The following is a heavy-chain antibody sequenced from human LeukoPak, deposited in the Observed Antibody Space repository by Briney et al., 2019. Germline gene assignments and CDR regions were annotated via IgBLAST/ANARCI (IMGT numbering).Heavy chain of an antibody. CDR1: GYTFTSYG. Sequence: ASVKVSCKASGYTFTSYGISWVRQAPGQGLEWMGWISAYNGNTNYAQKLQGRVTMTTDTSTSTAYMELRSLRSDDTAMYYCARDQAMVRGVIITGDAFDIWGQGTMVTVSS. V-gene: IGHV1-18*01. D-gene: IGHD3-10*01. CDR2: ISAYNGNT. CDR3: ARDQAMVRGVIITGDAFDI. J-gene: IGHJ3*02.